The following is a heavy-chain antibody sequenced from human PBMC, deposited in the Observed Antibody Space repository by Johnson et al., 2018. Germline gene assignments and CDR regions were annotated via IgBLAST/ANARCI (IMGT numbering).Heavy chain of an antibody. CDR1: GFTLSSYA. Sequence: VQLVESGGGLVQPGGSLRLSCAASGFTLSSYAMSWVRQAPGRGLESVANIKQDGSEKTYVDSVNGRFTISRDNAKNSLYLQMNSLRAEDTAVYYCARQAGTYWGQGILVTVSA. D-gene: IGHD3-10*01. V-gene: IGHV3-7*01. CDR3: ARQAGTY. CDR2: IKQDGSEK. J-gene: IGHJ4*02.